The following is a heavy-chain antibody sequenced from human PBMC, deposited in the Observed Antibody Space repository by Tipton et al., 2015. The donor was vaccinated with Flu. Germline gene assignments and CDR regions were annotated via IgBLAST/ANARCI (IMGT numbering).Heavy chain of an antibody. V-gene: IGHV4-38-2*01. CDR2: IHHSGST. D-gene: IGHD3-10*02. Sequence: TLSLTCSVSGDSIGSRYFWGWIRQPPGKGLGWIGYIHHSGSTYYNPSLKSRVTISKDTSKNQFSLKLSSVTAADTAVYYCARHTGDSVRGVIDYWGQGTLVTVSS. CDR1: GDSIGSRYF. CDR3: ARHTGDSVRGVIDY. J-gene: IGHJ4*02.